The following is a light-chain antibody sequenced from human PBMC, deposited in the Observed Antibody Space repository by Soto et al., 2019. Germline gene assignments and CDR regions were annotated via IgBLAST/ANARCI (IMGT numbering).Light chain of an antibody. Sequence: EIMMTQSQATLSVSPGERATLSCRASQSVRNNLAWYQQKPGQAPRLLIYYASTRATGIPARFSGSGSWTEFTLTISSLQSEDFALYYCQQYNNWPPITFGQGTRLEIK. CDR2: YAS. CDR1: QSVRNN. V-gene: IGKV3-15*01. J-gene: IGKJ5*01. CDR3: QQYNNWPPIT.